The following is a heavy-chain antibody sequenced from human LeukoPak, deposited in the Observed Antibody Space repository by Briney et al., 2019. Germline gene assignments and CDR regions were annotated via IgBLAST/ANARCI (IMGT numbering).Heavy chain of an antibody. CDR3: ARSLGYSYGFDY. J-gene: IGHJ4*02. CDR2: ISTYNDNT. V-gene: IGHV1-18*04. CDR1: GYTFTSYG. Sequence: ASVKVSCKASGYTFTSYGINWVRQAPGQGLEWMGWISTYNDNTNYAQCLQGRVTMTTDTSTTTAYMELRSLRSDDTAVYYCARSLGYSYGFDYWGQGTLVTVSS. D-gene: IGHD5-18*01.